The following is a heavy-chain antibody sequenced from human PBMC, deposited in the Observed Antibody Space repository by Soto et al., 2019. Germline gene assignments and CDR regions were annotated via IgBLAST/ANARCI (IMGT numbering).Heavy chain of an antibody. D-gene: IGHD6-13*01. Sequence: GGSLRLSCAASGFTFSSYDMHWVRQATGKGLEWVSAIGTAGDTYYPGSVKGRFTISRENAKNSLYLQMNSLRAEDTAVYYCARDQGSSSWYGYYYYGMDVWGQGTTVTVSS. CDR2: IGTAGDT. CDR1: GFTFSSYD. CDR3: ARDQGSSSWYGYYYYGMDV. J-gene: IGHJ6*02. V-gene: IGHV3-13*01.